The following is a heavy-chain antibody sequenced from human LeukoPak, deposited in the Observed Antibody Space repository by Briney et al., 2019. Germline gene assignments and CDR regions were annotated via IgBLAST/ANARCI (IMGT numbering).Heavy chain of an antibody. Sequence: GGSLRLSCAASGFTFSGYSMNWVRQAPGKGLEWVSSISSSSSYIYYADSVKGRFTISRDNAKNSLYLQMNSLRAEDTAVYYCARTHSSGWYYFDYWGQGTLVTVSS. J-gene: IGHJ4*02. D-gene: IGHD6-19*01. CDR3: ARTHSSGWYYFDY. CDR1: GFTFSGYS. V-gene: IGHV3-21*01. CDR2: ISSSSSYI.